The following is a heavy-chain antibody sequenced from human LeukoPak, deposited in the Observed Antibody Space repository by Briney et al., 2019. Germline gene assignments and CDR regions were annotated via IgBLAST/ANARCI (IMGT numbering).Heavy chain of an antibody. Sequence: SGTLSLTCSVSGDSISDYFWTWIRQPPGKELEWLGYVSHSGSTEYNPSLKSRVTISVDTSKSQFSLRLSSVTAADTAVYYCARSLGSLIRGVLGYWGQGTLVTVSS. V-gene: IGHV4-59*01. CDR3: ARSLGSLIRGVLGY. CDR2: VSHSGST. CDR1: GDSISDYF. D-gene: IGHD3-10*01. J-gene: IGHJ4*02.